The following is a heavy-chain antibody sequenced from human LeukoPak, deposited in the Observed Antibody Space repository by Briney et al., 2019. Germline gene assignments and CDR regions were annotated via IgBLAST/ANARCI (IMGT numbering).Heavy chain of an antibody. CDR1: GFTFSSYA. Sequence: QTGGSLRLSCAASGFTFSSYAMSWVRQAPGKGLEWVSAISGSGGSTYYADSVKGRFTISRDNSKNTLFLQMDSLRSEDTAVYYCAKDPQPYHCRDPRCYGGFFEYWGQGALVTVSS. J-gene: IGHJ4*02. CDR3: AKDPQPYHCRDPRCYGGFFEY. V-gene: IGHV3-23*01. D-gene: IGHD5-24*01. CDR2: ISGSGGST.